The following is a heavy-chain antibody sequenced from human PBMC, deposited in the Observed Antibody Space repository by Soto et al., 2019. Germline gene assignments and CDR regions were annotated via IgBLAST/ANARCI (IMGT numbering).Heavy chain of an antibody. CDR2: IYSGGRT. J-gene: IGHJ4*02. Sequence: EVQLVESGGGLIQPGGSLRLSCAASGFTVSSTYMSWVLPAPGKGLEWVSVIYSGGRTYYADSVKGRFTISRDNSKNTLYLQMHSLRAEDTAVYYCARSGYSYGPCYYWGQGTLVTVSS. CDR3: ARSGYSYGPCYY. V-gene: IGHV3-53*01. CDR1: GFTVSSTY. D-gene: IGHD5-18*01.